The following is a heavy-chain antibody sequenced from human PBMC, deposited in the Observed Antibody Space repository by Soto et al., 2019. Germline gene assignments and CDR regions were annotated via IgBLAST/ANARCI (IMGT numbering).Heavy chain of an antibody. CDR2: INWNGGST. Sequence: GGSLRLSCAASGFTFDDYGMSWVRQAPGKGLEWVSGINWNGGSTGYADSVKGRFTSSRDNAKNSLYLQMNSLRAEDTALYYCARSYYDSSGYYSYYFDYWGQGTLVTVSS. CDR3: ARSYYDSSGYYSYYFDY. D-gene: IGHD3-22*01. V-gene: IGHV3-20*04. CDR1: GFTFDDYG. J-gene: IGHJ4*02.